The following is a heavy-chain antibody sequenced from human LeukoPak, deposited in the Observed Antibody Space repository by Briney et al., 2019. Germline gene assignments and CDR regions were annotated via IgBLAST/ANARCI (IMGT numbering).Heavy chain of an antibody. Sequence: SETLSLTCSVSGVSLTSNYWSWIRQPPGKGLEWLGYTHHSGATSYNPSLKSRSTMSLDTSNNQFSLKLSSVTAADTAAYYCARSSGHSYGDFDYWGQGNLVTVSS. CDR3: ARSSGHSYGDFDY. J-gene: IGHJ4*02. CDR2: THHSGAT. V-gene: IGHV4-59*01. D-gene: IGHD5-18*01. CDR1: GVSLTSNY.